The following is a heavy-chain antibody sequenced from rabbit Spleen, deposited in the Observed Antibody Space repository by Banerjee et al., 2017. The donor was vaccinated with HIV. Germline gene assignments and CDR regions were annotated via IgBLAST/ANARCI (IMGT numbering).Heavy chain of an antibody. CDR3: ARGLAGSGADGGYANYFDL. D-gene: IGHD6-1*01. J-gene: IGHJ4*01. CDR2: IAGSSSGFT. V-gene: IGHV1S40*01. CDR1: GFSFSSSDY. Sequence: QSLEESGGDLVKPGASLTLTCTASGFSFSSSDYMCWVRQAPGKGLEWISCIAGSSSGFTYSANWAKGRFTCSKTPSNTVTLQMTSLTVADTATYFCARGLAGSGADGGYANYFDLWGPGTLRHRL.